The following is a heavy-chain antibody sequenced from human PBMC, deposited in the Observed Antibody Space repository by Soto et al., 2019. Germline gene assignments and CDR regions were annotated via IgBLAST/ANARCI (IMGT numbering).Heavy chain of an antibody. CDR2: SMPILGTA. Sequence: QVQLVQSGAEVKKPGSSVKVSCKASGGTFSSYAINWVRQAPGQGLEWMGGSMPILGTANYAQKFQGGVPITADESTGTAYMELSSLRSEDTAVYYCARGGYSSSYRLGYWGQGTLVTVSS. CDR3: ARGGYSSSYRLGY. V-gene: IGHV1-69*01. CDR1: GGTFSSYA. D-gene: IGHD6-6*01. J-gene: IGHJ4*02.